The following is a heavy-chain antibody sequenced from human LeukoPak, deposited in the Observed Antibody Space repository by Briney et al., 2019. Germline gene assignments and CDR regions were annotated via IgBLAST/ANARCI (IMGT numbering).Heavy chain of an antibody. CDR1: RYRFTSYW. CDR2: IDPSDSYT. J-gene: IGHJ4*02. Sequence: GESLKIKCTGSRYRFTSYWISWVSQMPGKGLEWMGRIDPSDSYTNYSPSFQGHVTISADKSISTAYLQWSSLKASDTAIYYCARRRDAYNRFFDYWGQGTLVTVSS. V-gene: IGHV5-10-1*01. D-gene: IGHD5-24*01. CDR3: ARRRDAYNRFFDY.